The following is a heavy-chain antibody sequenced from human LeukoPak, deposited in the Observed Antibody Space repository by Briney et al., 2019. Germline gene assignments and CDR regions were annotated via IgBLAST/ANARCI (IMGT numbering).Heavy chain of an antibody. CDR3: ARESFPNYYDSSGYYYDY. V-gene: IGHV1-69*13. J-gene: IGHJ4*02. CDR2: IIPIFGTA. Sequence: SVKVSCKASGGTFSSYAISWVRQAPGQGLEWMGGIIPIFGTANYAQKFQGRVTITADESTSTAYMELSSLRSEDTAVYYCARESFPNYYDSSGYYYDYWGQGALVTVSS. D-gene: IGHD3-22*01. CDR1: GGTFSSYA.